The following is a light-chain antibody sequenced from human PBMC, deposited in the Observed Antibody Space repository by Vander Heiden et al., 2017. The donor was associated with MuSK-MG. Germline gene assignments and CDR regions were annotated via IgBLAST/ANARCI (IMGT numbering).Light chain of an antibody. Sequence: QMSHAPSSLSASVGDTVNVSCRASQVIRDALVWYQQRPGAAPKLLIYGGSKLQVGVPSRFRGSGSGADYTLTISDLQPEDFATYYCQQYLTTPRTFGQGTRVDIK. J-gene: IGKJ1*01. CDR3: QQYLTTPRT. V-gene: IGKV1-NL1*01. CDR1: QVIRDA. CDR2: GGS.